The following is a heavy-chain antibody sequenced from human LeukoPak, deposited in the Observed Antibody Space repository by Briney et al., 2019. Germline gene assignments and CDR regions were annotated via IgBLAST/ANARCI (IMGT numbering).Heavy chain of an antibody. CDR2: INHSGST. CDR3: AVIAAPYDY. J-gene: IGHJ4*02. V-gene: IGHV4-34*01. D-gene: IGHD6-6*01. Sequence: SETLSLTCAVYGGSFSGYYWSWIRQPPGKGLEWIGEINHSGSTNYNPSLKSRVTISVDTSKNQFSLKLSSATAADTAVYYCAVIAAPYDYWGQGTLVTVSS. CDR1: GGSFSGYY.